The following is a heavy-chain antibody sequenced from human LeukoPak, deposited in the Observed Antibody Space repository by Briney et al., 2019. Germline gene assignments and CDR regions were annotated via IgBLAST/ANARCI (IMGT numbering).Heavy chain of an antibody. Sequence: KPVGSLRLSCAASGFTFSDYYMSWIRQAPGKGLEWVSDISSTSIYTNYADSVKGRFTISRDNAKNSLYLQMNSLRAEDTAVYYCEREDGYSSSWYSDYWGQGTLVTVSS. V-gene: IGHV3-11*05. D-gene: IGHD6-13*01. CDR1: GFTFSDYY. CDR3: EREDGYSSSWYSDY. CDR2: ISSTSIYT. J-gene: IGHJ4*02.